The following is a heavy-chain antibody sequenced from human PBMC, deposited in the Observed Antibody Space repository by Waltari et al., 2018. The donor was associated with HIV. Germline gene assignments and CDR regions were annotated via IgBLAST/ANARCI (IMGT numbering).Heavy chain of an antibody. CDR3: ARGVGEVVPAAGAWFDP. CDR1: GGSISSGSYY. V-gene: IGHV4-61*02. J-gene: IGHJ5*02. Sequence: QVQLQESGPGLVKPSQTLSPTCTVSGGSISSGSYYWSWIRQPAGKGLEWIGRIYTSGNTNYHPSLKSRVTISVDTSKNQFSLKLSSVTAADTAVYYCARGVGEVVPAAGAWFDPWGQGTLVTVSS. D-gene: IGHD2-2*01. CDR2: IYTSGNT.